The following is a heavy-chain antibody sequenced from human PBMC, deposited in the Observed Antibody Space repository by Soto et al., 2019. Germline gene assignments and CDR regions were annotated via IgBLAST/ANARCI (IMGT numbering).Heavy chain of an antibody. CDR1: GGSVSNYY. Sequence: QVQLQESGPGLVKPSETLSLTCSVSGGSVSNYYWSWVRQPPGKRLEWIGYIYYTGTHDYNPSLRGRATISVATSKDQFSLKLTSVTAADTAVYYCARDRDRHSSGFPSFDPWGQGILVTVSS. J-gene: IGHJ5*02. CDR2: IYYTGTH. CDR3: ARDRDRHSSGFPSFDP. V-gene: IGHV4-59*02. D-gene: IGHD3-22*01.